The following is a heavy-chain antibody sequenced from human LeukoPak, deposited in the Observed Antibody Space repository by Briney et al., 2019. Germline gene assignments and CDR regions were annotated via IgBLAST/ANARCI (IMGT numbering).Heavy chain of an antibody. Sequence: PGGSLRLSCAASGFTFSSYSMNWVRQAPGKGLEWVSAISGSGSGTYYADSVKGRFTISRDNSKNTLYLQMNSLRAEDTAVYYCARFTVTDDAFDIWGQGTMVTVSS. CDR2: ISGSGSGT. V-gene: IGHV3-23*01. CDR1: GFTFSSYS. J-gene: IGHJ3*02. D-gene: IGHD4-17*01. CDR3: ARFTVTDDAFDI.